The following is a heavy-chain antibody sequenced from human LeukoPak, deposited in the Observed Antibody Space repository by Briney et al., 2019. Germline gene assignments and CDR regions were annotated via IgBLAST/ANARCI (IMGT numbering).Heavy chain of an antibody. D-gene: IGHD3-9*01. J-gene: IGHJ4*02. CDR2: ISSSSSYI. V-gene: IGHV3-21*01. CDR3: ARGVFYDILTGYYTDY. Sequence: GGSLRLSCAASGFTSSSYSMNWVRQAPGKGLEWVSSISSSSSYIYYADSVKGRFTISRDNAKNSLYLQMNSLRAEDTAVYYCARGVFYDILTGYYTDYWGQGTLVTVSS. CDR1: GFTSSSYS.